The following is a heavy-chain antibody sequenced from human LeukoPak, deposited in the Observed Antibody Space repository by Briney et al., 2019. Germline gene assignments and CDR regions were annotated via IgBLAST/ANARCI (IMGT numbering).Heavy chain of an antibody. D-gene: IGHD6-13*01. CDR2: IKSKTDGGTT. V-gene: IGHV3-15*01. CDR1: GFTFSNAW. Sequence: GGSLRLSCAVSGFTFSNAWMSWVRQAPGKGLEWVGRIKSKTDGGTTDHAAPVKGRFTISRDDSKNTLYLQMNSLKTEDTAVYYCTTVIAAADRGYWGQGTLVTVSS. CDR3: TTVIAAADRGY. J-gene: IGHJ4*02.